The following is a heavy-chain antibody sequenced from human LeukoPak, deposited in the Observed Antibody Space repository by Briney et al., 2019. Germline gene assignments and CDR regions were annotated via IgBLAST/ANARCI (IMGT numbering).Heavy chain of an antibody. V-gene: IGHV1-2*02. Sequence: ASVNVSCKASGYTFTGYYMHWVRQAPGQGLEWMGWINPNSGGTNYAQKFQGRVTMTRDTSISTAYMELSRLRSDDTAVYYCARNRIDLVWFDPWGQGTLVTVSS. CDR3: ARNRIDLVWFDP. D-gene: IGHD2-15*01. CDR1: GYTFTGYY. CDR2: INPNSGGT. J-gene: IGHJ5*02.